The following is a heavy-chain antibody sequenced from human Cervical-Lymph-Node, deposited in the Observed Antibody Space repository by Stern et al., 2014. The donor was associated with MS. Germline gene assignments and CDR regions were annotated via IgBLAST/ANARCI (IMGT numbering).Heavy chain of an antibody. V-gene: IGHV1-18*01. D-gene: IGHD6-6*01. CDR2: ISGNSGDT. J-gene: IGHJ4*02. CDR1: GYTFPTYG. Sequence: VQLVQSGAEVKKPGASVKVSCEASGYTFPTYGFNWVRQASGQGLAWVGWISGNSGDTNYAPKLQGRVSMTTNTSTLTAYMELRNLRSDDTAVYYCVYTSSLGGVLFEYWGQGSLVTVSS. CDR3: VYTSSLGGVLFEY.